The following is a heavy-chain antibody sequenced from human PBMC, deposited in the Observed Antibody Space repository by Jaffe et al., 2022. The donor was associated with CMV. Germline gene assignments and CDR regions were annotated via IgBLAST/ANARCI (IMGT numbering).Heavy chain of an antibody. Sequence: EVQLVQSGAEVKKPGESLRISCKGSGYSFTSYWISWVRQMPGKGLEWMGRIDPSDSYTNYSPSFQGHVTISADKSISTAYLQWSSLKASDTAMYYCARHPAGMATIKVYYYYYYYMDVWGKGTTVTVSS. CDR2: IDPSDSYT. CDR3: ARHPAGMATIKVYYYYYYYMDV. CDR1: GYSFTSYW. D-gene: IGHD5-12*01. J-gene: IGHJ6*03. V-gene: IGHV5-10-1*03.